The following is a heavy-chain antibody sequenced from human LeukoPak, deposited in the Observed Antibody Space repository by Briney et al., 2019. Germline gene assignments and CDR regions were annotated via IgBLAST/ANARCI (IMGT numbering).Heavy chain of an antibody. V-gene: IGHV1-18*01. D-gene: IGHD2-2*01. CDR3: ARDEDGHCSSTSCLEFDY. Sequence: ASVKVSCKASGYTFTSYGISRVRQAPGQGLEWMGWISAYNGNTNYAQKLQGRVTMTTDTSTSTAYMELRSLRSDDTAVYYCARDEDGHCSSTSCLEFDYWGQGTLVTVSS. CDR1: GYTFTSYG. J-gene: IGHJ4*02. CDR2: ISAYNGNT.